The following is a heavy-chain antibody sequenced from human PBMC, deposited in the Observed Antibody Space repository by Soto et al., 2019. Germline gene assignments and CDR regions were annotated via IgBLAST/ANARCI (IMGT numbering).Heavy chain of an antibody. J-gene: IGHJ4*02. Sequence: PGGSLRLSCAASGFTFSSYAMHWVRQAPGKGLEWVAVISYDGSNKYYADSVKGRFTISRDNSKNTLYLQMNSLRAEDTAVYYCARADVVGAVDYWGQGTLVTVS. V-gene: IGHV3-30-3*01. CDR3: ARADVVGAVDY. D-gene: IGHD1-26*01. CDR1: GFTFSSYA. CDR2: ISYDGSNK.